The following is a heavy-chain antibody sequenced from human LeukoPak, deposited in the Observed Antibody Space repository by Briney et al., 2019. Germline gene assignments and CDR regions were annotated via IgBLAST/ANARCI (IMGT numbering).Heavy chain of an antibody. D-gene: IGHD2-2*01. J-gene: IGHJ4*02. CDR2: INPNSGVT. Sequence: ASVKVSCKASGHTFTTYYIHWVRQAPGQGLEWMGLINPNSGVTNYAQKFQGRVTMSRDTSITTAYMELKRLRPDDTAVYYCARDVTDIVVVPAAIHLPFDYWGQGTLVTVSS. CDR1: GHTFTTYY. CDR3: ARDVTDIVVVPAAIHLPFDY. V-gene: IGHV1-2*02.